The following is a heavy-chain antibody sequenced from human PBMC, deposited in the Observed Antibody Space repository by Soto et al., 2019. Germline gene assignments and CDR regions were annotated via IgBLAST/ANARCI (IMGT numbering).Heavy chain of an antibody. CDR2: IWSAGLT. J-gene: IGHJ6*02. CDR1: GFTVSSKY. D-gene: IGHD2-15*01. CDR3: ARDHSVSTPLDGIYV. V-gene: IGHV3-53*01. Sequence: QPGGSLRLSCAASGFTVSSKYMNWVRQAPGKGLEWVSIIWSAGLTYYADSVRGRFTISRDISKNILFLQMNTLRAEDTAVYYCARDHSVSTPLDGIYVWGHGTRSPSP.